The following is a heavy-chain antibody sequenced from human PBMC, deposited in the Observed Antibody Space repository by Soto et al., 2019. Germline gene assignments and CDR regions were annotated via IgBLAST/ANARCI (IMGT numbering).Heavy chain of an antibody. J-gene: IGHJ5*02. CDR2: ISYDGSNK. Sequence: GGSLRLSCAASGFTFSSYGMHWVRQAPGKGLEWVAVISYDGSNKYYADSVKGRFTISRDNSKNTLYLQMNSLRAEDTAVYYCAKDWTAAAGTQNWFDPWGQGTLVTVS. V-gene: IGHV3-30*18. CDR1: GFTFSSYG. D-gene: IGHD6-13*01. CDR3: AKDWTAAAGTQNWFDP.